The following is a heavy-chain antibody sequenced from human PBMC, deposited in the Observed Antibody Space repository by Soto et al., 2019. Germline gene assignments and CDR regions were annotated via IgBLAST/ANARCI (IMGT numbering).Heavy chain of an antibody. J-gene: IGHJ4*02. CDR1: GFTFSDYW. V-gene: IGHV3-7*03. CDR3: VKDGGYCSSSTCYSPRNHYFDS. D-gene: IGHD2-2*01. CDR2: IKFDGSEK. Sequence: GGSLRLSCEASGFTFSDYWMSWVRQAPGKGPEWVANIKFDGSEKQYVDSVRGRFTISGDNSRNSLFLQMNSLRVGDTAVYYCVKDGGYCSSSTCYSPRNHYFDSWGQGTLVTVSS.